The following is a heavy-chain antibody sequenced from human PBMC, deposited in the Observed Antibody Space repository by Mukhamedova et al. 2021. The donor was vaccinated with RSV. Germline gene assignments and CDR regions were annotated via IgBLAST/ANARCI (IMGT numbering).Heavy chain of an antibody. CDR2: ISGYNGNT. V-gene: IGHV1-18*01. CDR3: ARDASAVAGTMDY. J-gene: IGHJ4*02. D-gene: IGHD6-19*01. Sequence: WMGWISGYNGNTDYPQKLQGRVTVTTDTSTSTAYMELSSLRSDDTALYYCARDASAVAGTMDYWGQGTLVPVSA.